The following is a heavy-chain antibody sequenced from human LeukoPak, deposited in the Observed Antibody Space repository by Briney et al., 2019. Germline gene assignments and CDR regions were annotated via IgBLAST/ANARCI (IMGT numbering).Heavy chain of an antibody. CDR2: IIPIFGTA. J-gene: IGHJ4*02. D-gene: IGHD3-22*01. CDR1: GGTFSSYA. Sequence: ASVKVSCKASGGTFSSYAISWVRQTPGQGLEWMGGIIPIFGTANYAQKFQGRVTITTDESTSTAYMELSSLRSKHTAVYYCARGYYDSSGYYHFDSWGQGTLVTVSS. V-gene: IGHV1-69*05. CDR3: ARGYYDSSGYYHFDS.